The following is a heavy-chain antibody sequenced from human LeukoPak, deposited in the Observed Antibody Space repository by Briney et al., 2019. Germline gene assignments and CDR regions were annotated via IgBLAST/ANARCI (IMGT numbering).Heavy chain of an antibody. Sequence: PGGSLRLSCAASGYTFSIHWMTWVRQAPGKGLEWVASIKQDGNEKYYVDSVKGRFTISRDNARNSLYLQMSSLRADDTAVYYCARDGAFRIYDYWGQGTLVTVSS. J-gene: IGHJ4*02. CDR2: IKQDGNEK. CDR3: ARDGAFRIYDY. D-gene: IGHD3-3*02. V-gene: IGHV3-7*01. CDR1: GYTFSIHW.